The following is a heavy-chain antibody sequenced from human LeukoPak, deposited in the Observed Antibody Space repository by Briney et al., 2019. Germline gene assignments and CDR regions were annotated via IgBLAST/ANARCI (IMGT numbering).Heavy chain of an antibody. V-gene: IGHV3-7*01. CDR3: ARDGYDILTGSDY. J-gene: IGHJ4*02. CDR1: GFTFSSYW. D-gene: IGHD3-9*01. CDR2: IKQDGSEK. Sequence: GGSLRLSCAASGFTFSSYWMSWVRQAPGKGLEWVANIKQDGSEKCYVDSVKGRFTISRDNAKNSLYLQMNSLRAEDTAVYYCARDGYDILTGSDYWGQGTLVTVSS.